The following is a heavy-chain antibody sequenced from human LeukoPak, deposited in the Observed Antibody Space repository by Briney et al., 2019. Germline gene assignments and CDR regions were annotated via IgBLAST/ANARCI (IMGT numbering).Heavy chain of an antibody. Sequence: GAPVKVSCKASGYTFTGYYMHRVRQAPGQGLEWMGWINPNSGGTNYAQKFQGRVTMTRDTSISTAYMELSRLRSDDTAVYYCARALPSLRSGPRVYYYGMDVWGQGTTVTVSS. CDR3: ARALPSLRSGPRVYYYGMDV. CDR2: INPNSGGT. D-gene: IGHD3-3*01. J-gene: IGHJ6*02. CDR1: GYTFTGYY. V-gene: IGHV1-2*02.